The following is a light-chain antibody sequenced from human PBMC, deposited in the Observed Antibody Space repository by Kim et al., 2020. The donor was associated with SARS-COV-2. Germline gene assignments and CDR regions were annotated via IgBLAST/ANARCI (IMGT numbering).Light chain of an antibody. J-gene: IGKJ1*01. CDR1: QTVSSTY. CDR2: GAS. CDR3: QQYASLPRT. V-gene: IGKV3-20*01. Sequence: APGERATLSSRARQTVSSTYLAWYQQKPGQAPRLLIYGASSRATGIPDRFSGSGSGTDFTLTISRLEPEDFAVYYCQQYASLPRTFGQGTKVDIK.